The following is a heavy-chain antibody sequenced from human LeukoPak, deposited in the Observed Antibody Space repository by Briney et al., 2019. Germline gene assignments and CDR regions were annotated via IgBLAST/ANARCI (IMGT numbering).Heavy chain of an antibody. V-gene: IGHV3-21*01. CDR2: ISSSSSYI. J-gene: IGHJ3*02. CDR1: GFTFSSYS. D-gene: IGHD2-2*01. Sequence: GGSLRLSCAASGFTFSSYSMNWVRQAPGKGLEWVSSISSSSSYIYYADSVKGRFTISRDNAKNSLYLQMNSLRAEDTAVYYCARDDCSSTSCPLRAFDIWGQGTMVTVSS. CDR3: ARDDCSSTSCPLRAFDI.